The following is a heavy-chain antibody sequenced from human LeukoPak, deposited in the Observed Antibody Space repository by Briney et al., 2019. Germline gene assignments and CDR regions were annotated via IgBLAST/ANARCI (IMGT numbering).Heavy chain of an antibody. D-gene: IGHD3-16*01. J-gene: IGHJ4*02. CDR3: ATFRLASPGGY. Sequence: ASVKVSCKASGYTFTSYDINWVRQATGQGLEWMGWMNPNSGNTGYAQKFQGRVTMTEDTSTDTAYMELSSLRSEDTAVYYCATFRLASPGGYWGQGTLVTVSS. CDR2: MNPNSGNT. CDR1: GYTFTSYD. V-gene: IGHV1-8*01.